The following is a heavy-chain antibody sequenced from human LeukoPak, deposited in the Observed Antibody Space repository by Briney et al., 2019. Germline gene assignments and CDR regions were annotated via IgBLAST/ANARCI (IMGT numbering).Heavy chain of an antibody. Sequence: ASVKVSCKASGYTFTGYYMHWVRQAPGQGLEWMGWINLNSGGTNYAQKFQGRVTMTRDTSISTAYMELSRLRSDDTAVYYCARVATVPTRPPDYWGQGTLVTVSS. D-gene: IGHD4-11*01. CDR1: GYTFTGYY. J-gene: IGHJ4*02. V-gene: IGHV1-2*02. CDR3: ARVATVPTRPPDY. CDR2: INLNSGGT.